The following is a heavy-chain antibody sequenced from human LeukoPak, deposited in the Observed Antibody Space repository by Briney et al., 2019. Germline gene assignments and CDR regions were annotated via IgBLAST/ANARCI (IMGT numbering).Heavy chain of an antibody. V-gene: IGHV3-23*01. CDR3: AKVGVGATWDAFDI. Sequence: GGSLRLSCAASGFTFSNYAMKWVRQAPGKGLEWVSGYSDSGTGTYYAASVKGRFTISRDNSKNTLSLRMNNLRAEDTAVYYCAKVGVGATWDAFDIWGQGTMVTVSS. CDR2: YSDSGTGT. CDR1: GFTFSNYA. J-gene: IGHJ3*02. D-gene: IGHD1-26*01.